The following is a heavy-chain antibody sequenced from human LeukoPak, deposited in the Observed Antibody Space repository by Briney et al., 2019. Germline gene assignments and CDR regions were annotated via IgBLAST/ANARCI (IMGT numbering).Heavy chain of an antibody. J-gene: IGHJ5*02. D-gene: IGHD3-10*01. CDR2: IYTSGST. Sequence: SETLSLTCTVSGGSISSYYWSWIRQPAGKGLEWIGRIYTSGSTNYNPSLKSRVTMSVDTSKNQFSLKLSSVTAADTAVYYCARNYYGSGSYYTRNWFDPWGQGTLVTVSS. V-gene: IGHV4-4*07. CDR3: ARNYYGSGSYYTRNWFDP. CDR1: GGSISSYY.